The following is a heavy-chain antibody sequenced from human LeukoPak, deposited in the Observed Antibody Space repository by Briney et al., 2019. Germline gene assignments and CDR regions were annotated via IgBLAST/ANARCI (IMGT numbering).Heavy chain of an antibody. V-gene: IGHV4-59*01. CDR2: IYYSGST. CDR3: ARVVRFGLEWFGESPGAFDI. D-gene: IGHD3-10*01. J-gene: IGHJ3*02. Sequence: PSETLSLTCTVSGGSISSYYWSWIRQPPGKGLEWIGYIYYSGSTNYNPSLKSRVTTSVDTSKNQFSLKLSSVTAADTAVYYCARVVRFGLEWFGESPGAFDIWGQGTMVTVSP. CDR1: GGSISSYY.